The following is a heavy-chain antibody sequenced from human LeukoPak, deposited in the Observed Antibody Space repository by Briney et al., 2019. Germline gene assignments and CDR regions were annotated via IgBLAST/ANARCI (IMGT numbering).Heavy chain of an antibody. CDR1: GVSINGNY. CDR3: ARVFRGVVTSNWFAP. D-gene: IGHD3-3*01. Sequence: SETLSLTCTVSGVSINGNYWTWIRQLPGKGLEWIGFVSDTGDTDYNPSLKSRLTISVDTSKSQLSLSLSSVTAADTALYYCARVFRGVVTSNWFAPWGQGTLVTVSS. CDR2: VSDTGDT. V-gene: IGHV4-59*01. J-gene: IGHJ5*02.